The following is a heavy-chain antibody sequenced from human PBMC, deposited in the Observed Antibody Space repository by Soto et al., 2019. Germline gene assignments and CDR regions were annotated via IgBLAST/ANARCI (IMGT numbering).Heavy chain of an antibody. CDR3: TTGHAYYDYIWWSYRYPFEDY. CDR2: IKSKTDGGTT. Sequence: EVQLVESGGGLVKPGGSLRLSCAASGFTFSNAWMSWVRQAPGKGLEWVGRIKSKTDGGTTDYAAPVKGRFTISRDDSKHTLYLQMNSLKTEDTAVYYCTTGHAYYDYIWWSYRYPFEDYWGQGTLVTVSS. CDR1: GFTFSNAW. V-gene: IGHV3-15*01. D-gene: IGHD3-16*02. J-gene: IGHJ4*02.